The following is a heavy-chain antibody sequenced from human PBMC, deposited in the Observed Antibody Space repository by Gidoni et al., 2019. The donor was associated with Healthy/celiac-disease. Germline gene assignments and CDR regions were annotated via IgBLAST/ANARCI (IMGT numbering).Heavy chain of an antibody. CDR1: GGSISSSSYY. J-gene: IGHJ4*02. CDR2: IYYSGST. D-gene: IGHD6-13*01. V-gene: IGHV4-39*01. Sequence: QLQLQESGPGLVKPSETLSLTCTVSGGSISSSSYYLGWIRQPPGKGLEWIGSIYYSGSTYYNPSLKSRVTISVDTSKNQFSLKLSSVTAADTAVYYCARGAIAAAGLHFDYWGQGTLVTVSS. CDR3: ARGAIAAAGLHFDY.